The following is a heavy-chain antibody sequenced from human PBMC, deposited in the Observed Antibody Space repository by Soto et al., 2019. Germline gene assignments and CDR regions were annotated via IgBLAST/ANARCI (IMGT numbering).Heavy chain of an antibody. CDR3: ASQSSTSCY. V-gene: IGHV3-21*01. CDR1: GFTFSSYS. CDR2: ISSSSSYI. D-gene: IGHD2-2*01. Sequence: EVQLVESGGSLVKPGRSLRLSCAASGFTFSSYSMNWVRQAPGKGLEWVSSISSSSSYIYYADSVKGRFTISRDNAKNSLYLQMNSLRAEDTAVYYCASQSSTSCYWGQGTLVTVSS. J-gene: IGHJ4*02.